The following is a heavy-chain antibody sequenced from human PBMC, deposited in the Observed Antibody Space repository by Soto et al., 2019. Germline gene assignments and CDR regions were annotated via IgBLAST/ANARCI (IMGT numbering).Heavy chain of an antibody. CDR1: GFTFSNYY. Sequence: EVQLVESGGDLVQPGGSLRLSCAASGFTFSNYYMTWVRQAPGKGLEWVANIKQDGSENYYVDSVRGRFTISTDNANKSLYLQMNTLIAEDTAVYYCARDLYGVFDYCGQGTLVTVSS. D-gene: IGHD4-17*01. CDR2: IKQDGSEN. J-gene: IGHJ4*02. V-gene: IGHV3-7*05. CDR3: ARDLYGVFDY.